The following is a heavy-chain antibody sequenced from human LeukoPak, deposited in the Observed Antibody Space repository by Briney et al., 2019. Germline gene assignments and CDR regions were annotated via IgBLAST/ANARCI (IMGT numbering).Heavy chain of an antibody. D-gene: IGHD6-13*01. CDR2: MKQDGREK. CDR3: ARDQVSIAGTGIDY. Sequence: PGGSLRLSCATSGFTFTNYWMSWVRQAPGKGLEWVANMKQDGREKYFVDSVKGRFTISRDNAKSSVYLQMNSLRAEDTAVYYCARDQVSIAGTGIDYWGQGTLVTVSS. J-gene: IGHJ4*02. CDR1: GFTFTNYW. V-gene: IGHV3-7*03.